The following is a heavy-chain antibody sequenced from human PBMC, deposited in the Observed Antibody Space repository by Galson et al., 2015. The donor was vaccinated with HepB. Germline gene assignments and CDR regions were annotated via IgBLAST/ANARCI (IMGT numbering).Heavy chain of an antibody. J-gene: IGHJ6*03. V-gene: IGHV1-69*04. CDR3: ARGIVVVPAAIDYYYYYMDV. CDR1: GGTFSSYA. D-gene: IGHD2-2*02. Sequence: SVKVSCKASGGTFSSYAISWVRQAPGQGLEWMGRIIPILGIANYAQKFQGRVTITADKSTSTAYVELSSLRSEDTAVYYCARGIVVVPAAIDYYYYYMDVWGKGTTVTVSS. CDR2: IIPILGIA.